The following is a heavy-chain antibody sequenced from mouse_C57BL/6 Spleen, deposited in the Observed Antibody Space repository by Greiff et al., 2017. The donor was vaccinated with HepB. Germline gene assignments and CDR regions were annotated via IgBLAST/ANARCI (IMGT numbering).Heavy chain of an antibody. V-gene: IGHV2-2*01. D-gene: IGHD2-1*01. CDR2: IWSGGST. Sequence: QVQLQESGPGLVQPSQSLSITCTVSGFSLTSYGVHWVRQSPGKGLEWLGVIWSGGSTDYNAAFISRLSISKDNSKSQVFFKMNSLQAYDTAIYYCARNWRDGNYPYFDYWGQGTTLTVSS. CDR1: GFSLTSYG. J-gene: IGHJ2*01. CDR3: ARNWRDGNYPYFDY.